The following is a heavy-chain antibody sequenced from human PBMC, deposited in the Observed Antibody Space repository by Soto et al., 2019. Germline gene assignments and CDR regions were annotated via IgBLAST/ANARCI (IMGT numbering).Heavy chain of an antibody. CDR1: GYIFTDYY. CDR2: INPDNGNT. D-gene: IGHD1-26*01. Sequence: ASVKVSCKASGYIFTDYYMHWGRQAPGQELGWMGWINPDNGNTNYSQKFQGRVTFTRDTSAGTVYMQLSSLTSEDTAVYYCARDDSGFSGSHYIDYFNYWGQGALVTVSS. J-gene: IGHJ4*02. V-gene: IGHV1-3*01. CDR3: ARDDSGFSGSHYIDYFNY.